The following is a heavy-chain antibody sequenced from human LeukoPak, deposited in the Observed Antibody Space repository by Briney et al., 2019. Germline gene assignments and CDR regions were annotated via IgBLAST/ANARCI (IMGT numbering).Heavy chain of an antibody. Sequence: EASVKVSCKASGYTFTGYYMHWVRQAPGQGLEWMGRINPNSGGTNYAQKFQGRVTMTRDTSITTVYMELSRLRSDDTAVYYCARQLIVVLPAAPYGMDVWGQGTTVTVSS. D-gene: IGHD2-2*01. CDR3: ARQLIVVLPAAPYGMDV. J-gene: IGHJ6*02. V-gene: IGHV1-2*06. CDR2: INPNSGGT. CDR1: GYTFTGYY.